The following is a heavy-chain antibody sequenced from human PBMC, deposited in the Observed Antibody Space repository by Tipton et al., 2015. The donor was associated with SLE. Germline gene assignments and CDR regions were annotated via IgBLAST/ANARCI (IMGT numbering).Heavy chain of an antibody. D-gene: IGHD5-12*01. J-gene: IGHJ4*02. Sequence: SLRLSCAASGFTLSDHYMDWVRQAPGRGLEWLGRTKNKHHSFATDYAASVKGRCTIARDDSQHSLYLQMNRLKIEDTAVYYCIVWISSYCHWGRGTLITDSS. CDR2: TKNKHHSFAT. V-gene: IGHV3-72*01. CDR1: GFTLSDHY. CDR3: IVWISSYCH.